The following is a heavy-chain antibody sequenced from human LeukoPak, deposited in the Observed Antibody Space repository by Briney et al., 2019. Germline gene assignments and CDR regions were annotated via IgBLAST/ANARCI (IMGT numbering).Heavy chain of an antibody. CDR3: ARVLSGWYEVGAFDI. CDR2: ISYDGSNK. J-gene: IGHJ3*02. V-gene: IGHV3-30*04. D-gene: IGHD6-19*01. CDR1: GFTFSSYA. Sequence: GGSLRLSCAASGFTFSSYALHWVRQAPGKGLEWVAVISYDGSNKYYADSVKGRFTISRDNSKNTLYLQMNSLRAEDTAVYYCARVLSGWYEVGAFDIWGQGTMVTVSS.